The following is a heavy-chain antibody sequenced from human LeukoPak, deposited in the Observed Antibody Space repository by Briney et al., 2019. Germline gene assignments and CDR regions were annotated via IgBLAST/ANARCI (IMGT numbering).Heavy chain of an antibody. CDR3: AKDGCSSTSCPNGDYYYYYMDV. J-gene: IGHJ6*03. V-gene: IGHV3-30*02. CDR2: IRYDGSNK. CDR1: GFTFSSYA. Sequence: PGRSLRLSCAASGFTFSSYAMHWVRQAPGKGLEWVAFIRYDGSNKYYADSVKGRFTISRDNPKNTLYLQMNSLRAEDTAVYYCAKDGCSSTSCPNGDYYYYYMDVWGKGTTVTISS. D-gene: IGHD2-2*01.